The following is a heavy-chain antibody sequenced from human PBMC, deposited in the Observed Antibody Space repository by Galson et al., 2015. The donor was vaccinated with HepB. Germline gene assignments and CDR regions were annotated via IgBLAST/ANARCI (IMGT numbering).Heavy chain of an antibody. V-gene: IGHV3-21*01. Sequence: SLRLSCAASGFTFSSYSMNWVRQAPGKGLEWDSSISSSSSYIYYADSVKGRFTISRDNAKNSLYLQMNSLRAEDTAVYYCARDQEYCSSTSCYTLEYFQHWGQGTLVTVSS. J-gene: IGHJ1*01. CDR2: ISSSSSYI. D-gene: IGHD2-2*02. CDR3: ARDQEYCSSTSCYTLEYFQH. CDR1: GFTFSSYS.